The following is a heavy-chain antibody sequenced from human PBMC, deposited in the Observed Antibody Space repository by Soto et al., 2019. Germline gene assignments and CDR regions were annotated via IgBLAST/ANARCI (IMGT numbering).Heavy chain of an antibody. V-gene: IGHV3-23*01. CDR1: GFTFGTYA. CDR3: VKTRVRAGTWPYYFDY. CDR2: ISGSGGNT. D-gene: IGHD6-19*01. Sequence: GGSLRLSCAASGFTFGTYAMGWVRQVPGKGLEWVSSISGSGGNTYYAESVRGRLTISRGNSKDTVYLQMNSLRAEYTAVYYCVKTRVRAGTWPYYFDYWGQGALVTVSS. J-gene: IGHJ4*02.